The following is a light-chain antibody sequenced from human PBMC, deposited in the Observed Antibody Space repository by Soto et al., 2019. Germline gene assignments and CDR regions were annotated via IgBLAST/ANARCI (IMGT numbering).Light chain of an antibody. J-gene: IGKJ1*01. CDR1: QSVSRSY. CDR3: QQYGSSPWT. CDR2: GAS. Sequence: EIVLTQSPGTLSLSPGERATLSCRASQSVSRSYLAWYQQKHGQAPRPLIYGASIRAIGIPDRVSGSGSGTYFPLTISSLEPEDFAVYYCQQYGSSPWTFGQGTKVEIK. V-gene: IGKV3-20*01.